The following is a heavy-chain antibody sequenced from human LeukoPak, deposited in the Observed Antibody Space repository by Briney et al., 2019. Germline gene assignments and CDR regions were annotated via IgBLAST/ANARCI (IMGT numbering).Heavy chain of an antibody. CDR2: IWYDGSNK. Sequence: GGSLRLSCAASGSTFSSYGMHWVRQAPGKGLEWVAVIWYDGSNKYYADSVKGRFTIPRDNSKNTLYLQMNSLRAEDTAVYYCARDHGDGDYLSYFGYWGQGTLVTVSS. V-gene: IGHV3-33*01. J-gene: IGHJ4*02. CDR3: ARDHGDGDYLSYFGY. D-gene: IGHD4-17*01. CDR1: GSTFSSYG.